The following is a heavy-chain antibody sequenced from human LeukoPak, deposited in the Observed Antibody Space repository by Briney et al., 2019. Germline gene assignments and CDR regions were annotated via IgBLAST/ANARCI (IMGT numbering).Heavy chain of an antibody. CDR2: IYYSGNT. D-gene: IGHD3-3*01. CDR1: GGSITITSYH. V-gene: IGHV4-39*01. Sequence: SETLSLTCTVSGGSITITSYHWGWIRQPPGKGLEWIGSIYYSGNTYYNPSLKSRVTISVDPSKKQFSLKLSSVTAADTAIYYCARLSHSPNNDFWSGYPHYYFDYWGQGTLVTVSS. CDR3: ARLSHSPNNDFWSGYPHYYFDY. J-gene: IGHJ4*02.